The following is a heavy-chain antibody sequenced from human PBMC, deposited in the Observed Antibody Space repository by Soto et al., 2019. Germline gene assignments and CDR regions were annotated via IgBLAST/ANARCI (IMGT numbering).Heavy chain of an antibody. Sequence: SETLSLTCTVSGGSISSGGYYWSWIRQHPGKGLEWIGYIYYSGSTYYNPSLKSRVTISVDTSKNQFSLKLSSVTAADTAVYYCARVRAPTVTIDYWGQGTLVTVSS. CDR3: ARVRAPTVTIDY. CDR1: GGSISSGGYY. J-gene: IGHJ4*02. V-gene: IGHV4-31*03. CDR2: IYYSGST. D-gene: IGHD4-17*01.